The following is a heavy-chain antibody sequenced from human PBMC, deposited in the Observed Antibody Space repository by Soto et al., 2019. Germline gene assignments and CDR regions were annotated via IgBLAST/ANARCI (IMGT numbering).Heavy chain of an antibody. D-gene: IGHD2-2*01. J-gene: IGHJ6*02. CDR3: AVSRDGYSMDV. CDR1: GGSISSGGYY. Sequence: QVQLQESGPGLVKPSQTLSLTCTVSGGSISSGGYYWSWIRQHPGKGLEWIGYIYYSGSTYYNPSLKSRVTISVDTSKDQFSLKLSSVTADDTAVYYCAVSRDGYSMDVWGQGTTVTVSS. CDR2: IYYSGST. V-gene: IGHV4-31*03.